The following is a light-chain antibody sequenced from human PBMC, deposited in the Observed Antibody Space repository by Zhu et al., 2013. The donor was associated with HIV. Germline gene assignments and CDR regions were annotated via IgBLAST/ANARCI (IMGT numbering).Light chain of an antibody. Sequence: QAVVTQEASVTVCPGGTVTLTCGSTTGPVTSGHYPYWFQQRPGQAPRTLIYDTSIRRSWTPARFSGSLLGGKAALTLSGAQPDDEADYYCLVSYSGSWVFGGGTRLIVL. CDR1: TGPVTSGHY. J-gene: IGLJ3*02. CDR2: DTS. CDR3: LVSYSGSWV. V-gene: IGLV7-46*01.